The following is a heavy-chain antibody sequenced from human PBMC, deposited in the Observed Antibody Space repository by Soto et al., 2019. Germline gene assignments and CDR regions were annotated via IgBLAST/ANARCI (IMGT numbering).Heavy chain of an antibody. D-gene: IGHD6-6*01. CDR3: AREGSSSSAGYYYYGMDV. CDR1: GFTFSSYS. J-gene: IGHJ6*02. Sequence: LRLSCAASGFTFSSYSMNWVRQAPGKGLEWVSSISSSSSYIYYADSVKGRFTISRDNAKNSLYLQMNSLRAEDTAVYYCAREGSSSSAGYYYYGMDVWGQGTTVTVSS. CDR2: ISSSSSYI. V-gene: IGHV3-21*01.